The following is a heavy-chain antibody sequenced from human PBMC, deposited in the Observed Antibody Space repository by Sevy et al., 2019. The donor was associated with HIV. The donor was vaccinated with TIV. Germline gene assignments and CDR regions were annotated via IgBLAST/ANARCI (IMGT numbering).Heavy chain of an antibody. CDR3: VKGLGMVKGALLSDDV. J-gene: IGHJ3*01. D-gene: IGHD3-10*01. CDR1: GFTFRSYG. CDR2: IRYDGSTR. Sequence: GGSLRLSCAASGFTFRSYGMHWVRQAPGKGLEWVSFIRYDGSTRYYADSVKGRFTVSRDNFKNTLYLQMNSLRVEDTAVYYCVKGLGMVKGALLSDDVWGQGTMVTVSS. V-gene: IGHV3-30*02.